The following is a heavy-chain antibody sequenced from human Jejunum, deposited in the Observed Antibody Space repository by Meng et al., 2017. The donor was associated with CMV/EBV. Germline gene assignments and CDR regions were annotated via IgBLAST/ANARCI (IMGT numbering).Heavy chain of an antibody. Sequence: QEQLQESGPGLVKPSGTLSLTCDVSGGSIRNDQWWSWDRQAPGKGLEWIGEIYHSGRTNYNPSVKSRVSMSVDKSQNHFSLRLSSVTAADTAVYYCTTLYGDSISWGQGTLVTVSS. CDR1: GGSIRNDQW. D-gene: IGHD4-17*01. J-gene: IGHJ4*02. CDR2: IYHSGRT. CDR3: TTLYGDSIS. V-gene: IGHV4-4*02.